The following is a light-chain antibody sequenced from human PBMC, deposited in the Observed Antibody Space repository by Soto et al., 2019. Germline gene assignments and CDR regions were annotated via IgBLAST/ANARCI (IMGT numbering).Light chain of an antibody. CDR2: WAS. CDR1: QSVLYSSNNNSY. Sequence: IVMTKSADSLAVSLGERAIVNCKSSQSVLYSSNNNSYLAWFQQKPGQPPKLLIYWASTRESGVPDRFSASGSGTDFTLTISSLQAEDVAVYYCQQYYNVPFTFGPGTTVDIK. J-gene: IGKJ3*01. CDR3: QQYYNVPFT. V-gene: IGKV4-1*01.